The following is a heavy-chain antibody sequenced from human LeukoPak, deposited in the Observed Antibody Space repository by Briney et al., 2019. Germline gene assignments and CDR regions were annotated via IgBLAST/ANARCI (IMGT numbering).Heavy chain of an antibody. CDR1: GGSISSYY. CDR3: ARDELVGWFDP. V-gene: IGHV4-59*12. CDR2: IYHSGTT. D-gene: IGHD1-26*01. J-gene: IGHJ5*02. Sequence: SETLSLTCSVSGGSISSYYWSWIRQPPGKGLEWIGYIYHSGTTDSNPSLGSRVAISVDTPKNQFSLKLSSVTAADTAVYYCARDELVGWFDPWGQGTLVTVSS.